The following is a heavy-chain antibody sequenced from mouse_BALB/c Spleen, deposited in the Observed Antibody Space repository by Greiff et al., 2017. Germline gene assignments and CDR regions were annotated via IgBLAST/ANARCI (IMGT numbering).Heavy chain of an antibody. V-gene: IGHV5-17*02. Sequence: EVKLMESGGGLVQPGGSRKLSCAASGFTFSSFGMHWVRQAPEKGLEWVAYISSGSSTIYYADTVKGRFTISRDNPKNTLFLQMTSLRSEDTAMYYCARSPYGKGFAYWGQGTLVTVSA. J-gene: IGHJ3*01. CDR3: ARSPYGKGFAY. CDR1: GFTFSSFG. CDR2: ISSGSSTI. D-gene: IGHD2-1*01.